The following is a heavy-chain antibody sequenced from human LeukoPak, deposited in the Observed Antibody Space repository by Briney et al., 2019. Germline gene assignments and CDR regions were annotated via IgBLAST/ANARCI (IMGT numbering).Heavy chain of an antibody. Sequence: PSETLSLTCSVSGGSISGYYWSWIRQPPGKGLEYIGYIYYSGSTNYNPSLKSRVNISVDTSKNQFSLKLSSVTAADTAVYYCARGQIRNTLVRELIITAPDYWGQGTLVTVSS. CDR1: GGSISGYY. J-gene: IGHJ4*02. D-gene: IGHD3-10*01. CDR3: ARGQIRNTLVRELIITAPDY. CDR2: IYYSGST. V-gene: IGHV4-59*01.